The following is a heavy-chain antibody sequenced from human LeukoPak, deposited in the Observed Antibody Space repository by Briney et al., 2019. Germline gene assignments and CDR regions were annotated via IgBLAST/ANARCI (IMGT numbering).Heavy chain of an antibody. Sequence: SQTLSLTCTVSGGSISSGGYYWSWIRQPPGKGLEWIGYIYHSGSTYYNPALKSRVTISVDRAKNQFSLKLSSVTAPDTPVYYCARVERELRYFASWGQGTLAPVSS. V-gene: IGHV4-30-2*01. D-gene: IGHD1-26*01. CDR2: IYHSGST. CDR1: GGSISSGGYY. CDR3: ARVERELRYFAS. J-gene: IGHJ4*02.